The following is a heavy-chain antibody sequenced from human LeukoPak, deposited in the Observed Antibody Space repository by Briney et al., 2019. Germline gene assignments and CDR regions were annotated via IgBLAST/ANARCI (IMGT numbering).Heavy chain of an antibody. V-gene: IGHV3-11*04. J-gene: IGHJ4*02. CDR3: ARTVVVAATVDY. Sequence: GGSLRLSCAASGFTFSDYYTSWIRQAPGKGLEWVSYISSSGSTIYYADSVKGRFTISRDNAKNSLYLQMNSLRAEDTAVYYCARTVVVAATVDYWGQGTLVTVSS. D-gene: IGHD2-15*01. CDR1: GFTFSDYY. CDR2: ISSSGSTI.